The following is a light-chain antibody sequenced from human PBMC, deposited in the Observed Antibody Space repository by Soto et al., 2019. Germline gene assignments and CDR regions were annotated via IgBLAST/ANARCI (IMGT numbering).Light chain of an antibody. CDR2: GAS. Sequence: EIVLTQSPGTLSLSPGERATLSCRASQSVSSSYLAWYQQKPGQAPRLLIYGASSRATGITDRFSGSGSGTDFTLTISRLEPEDFAVYYCQQYGNNPLTFGGCTKVEIK. CDR1: QSVSSSY. V-gene: IGKV3-20*01. CDR3: QQYGNNPLT. J-gene: IGKJ4*01.